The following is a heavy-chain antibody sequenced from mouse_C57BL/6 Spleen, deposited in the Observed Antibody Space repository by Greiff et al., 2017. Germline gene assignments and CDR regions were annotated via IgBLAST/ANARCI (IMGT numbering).Heavy chain of an antibody. CDR3: ARSPLSYYLDY. CDR2: IDPSDSET. V-gene: IGHV1-52*01. Sequence: VQLQQPGAELVRPGSSVKLSCKASGYTFTSYWMHWVKQRPIQGLEWIGNIDPSDSETHYNQKFKDKATLTVDKSSSTAYMQLSSLTSEDSAVYYCARSPLSYYLDYWGQGTTLTVSS. CDR1: GYTFTSYW. D-gene: IGHD1-1*01. J-gene: IGHJ2*01.